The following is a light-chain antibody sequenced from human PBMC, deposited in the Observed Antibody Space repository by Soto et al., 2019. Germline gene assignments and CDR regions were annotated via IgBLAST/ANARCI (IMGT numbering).Light chain of an antibody. CDR1: SSDVGFYNY. CDR3: SPYAHGSTYV. CDR2: EVY. J-gene: IGLJ1*01. V-gene: IGLV2-14*01. Sequence: QSVLTQPASVSGSPGQSITISCTGTSSDVGFYNYVSWYQEQHPGKAPKLMIYEVYXRPAGVSMRFSGSKSGNAASLTISGPPAEDEADYYCSPYAHGSTYVFGNGTKATV.